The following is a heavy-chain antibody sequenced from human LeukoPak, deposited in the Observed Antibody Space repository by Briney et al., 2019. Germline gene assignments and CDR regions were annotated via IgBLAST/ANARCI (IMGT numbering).Heavy chain of an antibody. CDR1: GGSISSSSYY. CDR3: ARWAVGAAAGINWFDP. D-gene: IGHD6-13*01. V-gene: IGHV4-39*07. Sequence: SETLSLTCTVSGGSISSSSYYWGWIRQPPGKGLEWIGSIYYSGSTYYNPSLKSRVTISVDTSKNQFSLKLSSVTAADTAVYYCARWAVGAAAGINWFDPWGQGTLVTVSS. CDR2: IYYSGST. J-gene: IGHJ5*02.